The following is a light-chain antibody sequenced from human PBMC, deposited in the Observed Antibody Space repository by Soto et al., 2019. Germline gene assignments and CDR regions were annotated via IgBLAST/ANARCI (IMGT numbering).Light chain of an antibody. CDR2: GAS. CDR3: QQYNNWPPWT. V-gene: IGKV3-15*01. J-gene: IGKJ1*01. Sequence: DIVMTQSPDSLDVSLGEVATLCFRASQSVGTNLAWYQQKPGQAPRLLISGASTRATGVPERFSGSGSGTEFTLTISSLQSEDFALYHCQQYNNWPPWTFGQGTKVDTK. CDR1: QSVGTN.